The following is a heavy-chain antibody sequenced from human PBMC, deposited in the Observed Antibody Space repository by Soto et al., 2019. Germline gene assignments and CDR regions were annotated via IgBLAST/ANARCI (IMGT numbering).Heavy chain of an antibody. D-gene: IGHD5-12*01. Sequence: ASVKVSCKASGYDILNYGFSWVRQAPGQGLEWMGWVAVHNGHTKYAQKFQGRVTMTSDTSTSTAYMEVRSLRSDDTAVYYCARAPKGYSGYDNYQYGMDVWGQVTTVTVSS. CDR3: ARAPKGYSGYDNYQYGMDV. CDR2: VAVHNGHT. J-gene: IGHJ6*02. CDR1: GYDILNYG. V-gene: IGHV1-18*01.